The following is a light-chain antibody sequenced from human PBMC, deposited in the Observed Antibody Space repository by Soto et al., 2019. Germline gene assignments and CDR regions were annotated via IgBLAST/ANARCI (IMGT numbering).Light chain of an antibody. J-gene: IGLJ2*01. CDR3: QAWDRSNVV. V-gene: IGLV3-1*01. CDR1: NLGDKN. Sequence: SYELTQPPSVSGSPGQTASITCSGDNLGDKNACGYQQNPGQPPVLVSDKDSKRPSGIPERFSGSNSGNTATLTVSGTQAMDEADYYCQAWDRSNVVFGGGTKVTVL. CDR2: KDS.